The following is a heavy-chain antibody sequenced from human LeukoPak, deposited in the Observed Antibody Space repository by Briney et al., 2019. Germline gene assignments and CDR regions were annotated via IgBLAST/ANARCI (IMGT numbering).Heavy chain of an antibody. J-gene: IGHJ5*02. CDR1: GFTFDDYA. D-gene: IGHD4-17*01. CDR2: ISWNSGSI. V-gene: IGHV3-9*01. Sequence: PGRSLRLSCAASGFTFDDYAMHWVRQAPGKGLEWVSGISWNSGSINYADSVKGRFTISRDNAKNSLYLQMDSLRAEDTAVYYCTTDGDPNWFDPWGQGTLVTVSS. CDR3: TTDGDPNWFDP.